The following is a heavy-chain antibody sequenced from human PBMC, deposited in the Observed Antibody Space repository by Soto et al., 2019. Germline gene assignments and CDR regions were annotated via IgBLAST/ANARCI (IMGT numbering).Heavy chain of an antibody. CDR2: IYPGDSDT. D-gene: IGHD3-22*01. J-gene: IGHJ6*02. CDR3: ARATYYYDSSGYYYYYGMDV. Sequence: PGESLKIFCKGSGYSFTSYWMGWVRQMPGKGLEWMGIIYPGDSDTRYSPSFQGQVTISADKSISTAYLQWSSLKASDTAMYYCARATYYYDSSGYYYYYGMDVWGQGTTVTVSS. CDR1: GYSFTSYW. V-gene: IGHV5-51*01.